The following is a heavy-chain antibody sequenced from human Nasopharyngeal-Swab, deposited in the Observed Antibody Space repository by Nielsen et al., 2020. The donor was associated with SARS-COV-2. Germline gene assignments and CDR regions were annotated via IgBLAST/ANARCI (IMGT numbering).Heavy chain of an antibody. CDR2: INPSGGST. Sequence: WVRQAPGQGLEWMGIINPSGGSTSYAQKFQGRVTMTRDTSTSTVYMELSSLRSEDTAVYYCARGDYYDSSGYSQFWGQGTLVTSPQ. J-gene: IGHJ4*02. D-gene: IGHD3-22*01. CDR3: ARGDYYDSSGYSQF. V-gene: IGHV1-46*01.